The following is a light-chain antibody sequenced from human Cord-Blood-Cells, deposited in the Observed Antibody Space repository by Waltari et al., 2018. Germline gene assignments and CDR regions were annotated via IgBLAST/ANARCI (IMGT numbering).Light chain of an antibody. Sequence: QPALTQPASVSGSPGQSITISCTGTSSDVGGYNYVSWSQQHPGKAPKLMIYDVSNRPSGVSNRFSGSKSGNTASLTISGLQAEDEADYYCSSYTSSSTVVFGGGTKLTVL. J-gene: IGLJ2*01. CDR3: SSYTSSSTVV. V-gene: IGLV2-14*01. CDR1: SSDVGGYNY. CDR2: DVS.